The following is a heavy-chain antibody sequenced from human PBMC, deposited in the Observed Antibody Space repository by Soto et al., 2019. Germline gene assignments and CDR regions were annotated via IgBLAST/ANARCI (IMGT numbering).Heavy chain of an antibody. CDR1: GYTFTSYG. D-gene: IGHD3-10*01. Sequence: QVQLVQSGAEVKKPGASVKVSCKASGYTFTSYGISWVRQAPGQGLEWMGWINTYNGNTKNAQKLQGRVTMTTDTSTRTGYMGLRSLRADDTAVYYCARDLNRGLGDYWGQGTLVTVSS. V-gene: IGHV1-18*01. J-gene: IGHJ4*02. CDR2: INTYNGNT. CDR3: ARDLNRGLGDY.